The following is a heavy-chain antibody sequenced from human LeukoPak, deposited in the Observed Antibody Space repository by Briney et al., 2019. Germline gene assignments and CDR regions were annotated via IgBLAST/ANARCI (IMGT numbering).Heavy chain of an antibody. D-gene: IGHD5-24*01. J-gene: IGHJ3*02. Sequence: PSQTLSLTCTVSGGSISSGSYYWSWIRQPAGKGLEWIGRIYTSGSTNYNPSLKSRVTMSVDTSKNQFSLKLSSVTAADTALYYCARGGYIGANRNAFDIWGQGTMVTVSS. CDR1: GGSISSGSYY. CDR3: ARGGYIGANRNAFDI. CDR2: IYTSGST. V-gene: IGHV4-61*02.